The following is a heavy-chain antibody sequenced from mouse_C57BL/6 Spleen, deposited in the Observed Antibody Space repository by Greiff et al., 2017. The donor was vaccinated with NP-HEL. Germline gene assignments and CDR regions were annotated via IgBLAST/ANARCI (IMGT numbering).Heavy chain of an antibody. CDR1: GYTFTDYY. CDR3: AREQGY. V-gene: IGHV1-19*01. J-gene: IGHJ4*01. CDR2: INPYNGGT. Sequence: VHVKQSGPVLVKPGASVKMSCKASGYTFTDYYMNWVKQSHGKSLEWIGVINPYNGGTSYNQKFKGKATLTVDKSSSTAYMELNSLTSEDSAVYYCAREQGYWGQGTSVTVSS.